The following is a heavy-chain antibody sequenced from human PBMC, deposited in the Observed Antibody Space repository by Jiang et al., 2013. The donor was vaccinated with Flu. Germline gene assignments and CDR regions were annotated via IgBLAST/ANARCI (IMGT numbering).Heavy chain of an antibody. J-gene: IGHJ4*02. CDR2: IYPGDSDA. CDR1: GYSFTRYW. Sequence: GAEVKKPGESLKISCKGSGYSFTRYWIGWVRQMPGKGLELMGIIYPGDSDARYRPSFQGQVIISADKSINTAYLQWSSLRASDTAMYYCARQGGSYSEYYFDYWGQGTLVTVSS. D-gene: IGHD1-26*01. CDR3: ARQGGSYSEYYFDY. V-gene: IGHV5-51*01.